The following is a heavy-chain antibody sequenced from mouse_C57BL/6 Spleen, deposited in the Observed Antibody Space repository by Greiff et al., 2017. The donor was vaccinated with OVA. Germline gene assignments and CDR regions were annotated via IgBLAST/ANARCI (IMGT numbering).Heavy chain of an antibody. CDR3: ARTCYGSSYDY. Sequence: QVQLQQPGAELVKPGASVKMSCKASGYTFTSYWITWVKQRPGQGLEWIGDIYPGSGSTNYNEKFKSKATLTVDTSSSTAYMQLSSLTSEDAAVDYCARTCYGSSYDYWGQGTTLTVSS. D-gene: IGHD1-1*01. J-gene: IGHJ2*01. CDR1: GYTFTSYW. CDR2: IYPGSGST. V-gene: IGHV1-55*01.